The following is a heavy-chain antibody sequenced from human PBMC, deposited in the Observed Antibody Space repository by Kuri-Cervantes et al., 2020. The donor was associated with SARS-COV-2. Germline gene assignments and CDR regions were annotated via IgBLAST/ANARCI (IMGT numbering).Heavy chain of an antibody. CDR3: ARGARKNYDSLTGYYWYYGMDV. CDR2: IYSSGST. V-gene: IGHV4-61*01. Sequence: SETLSLTCPVSGASVSSASYFWSWIRQPPGKGLEWIGSIYSSGSTDYNPSLQSRVTISVDTSKNQFPLKLSSVTAEDTAVYYCARGARKNYDSLTGYYWYYGMDVWGQGTTVTVSS. CDR1: GASVSSASYF. D-gene: IGHD3-9*01. J-gene: IGHJ6*02.